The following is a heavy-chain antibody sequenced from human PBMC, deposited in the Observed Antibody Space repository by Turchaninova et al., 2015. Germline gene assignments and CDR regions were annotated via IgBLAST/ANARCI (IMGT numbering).Heavy chain of an antibody. CDR3: GDRSGYSDF. Sequence: MESGGVVRPGTSLRLSCAASGVIFSSYGMHWVRQAPGKGLEWLAVISHDESKIFYRDSVRGRFTISRDNSKNTVYLQMKSLRREDTAVYYCGDRSGYSDFWGQGIQVIVSS. CDR2: ISHDESKI. D-gene: IGHD3-22*01. V-gene: IGHV3-30*03. CDR1: GVIFSSYG. J-gene: IGHJ4*02.